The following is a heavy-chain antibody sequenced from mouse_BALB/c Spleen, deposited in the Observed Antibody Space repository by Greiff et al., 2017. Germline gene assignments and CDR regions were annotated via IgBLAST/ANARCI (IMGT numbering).Heavy chain of an antibody. CDR1: GYTFTSYY. D-gene: IGHD2-3*01. CDR3: ARSSDGYPWFAY. CDR2: IDPGNVNT. Sequence: VQLQQSGPELVKPGASVRISCKASGYTFTSYYIHWVKQRPGQGLEWIGWIDPGNVNTKYNEKFKGKATLTADKSSSTAYMQLSSLTSEDSAVYFCARSSDGYPWFAYWGQGTLVTVSA. J-gene: IGHJ3*01. V-gene: IGHV1S56*01.